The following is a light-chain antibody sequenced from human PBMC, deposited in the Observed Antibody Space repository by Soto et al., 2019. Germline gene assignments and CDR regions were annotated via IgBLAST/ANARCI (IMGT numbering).Light chain of an antibody. V-gene: IGKV3-20*01. CDR2: GAS. J-gene: IGKJ3*01. CDR1: QSVSTSY. CDR3: QQYGSSPLFA. Sequence: EIALTQSPGTLSLSPGERATLSCKASQSVSTSYLARYQQKPGQAPRLLLYGASSRATGIPDRFSGSGSGTDFTLTISRLEPEDFAVYYCQQYGSSPLFAFGPVTKVDIK.